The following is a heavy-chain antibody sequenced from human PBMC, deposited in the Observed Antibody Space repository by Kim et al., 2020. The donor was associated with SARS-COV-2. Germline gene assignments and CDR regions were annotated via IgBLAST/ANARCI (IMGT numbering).Heavy chain of an antibody. D-gene: IGHD3-10*01. CDR2: ISWNSGSI. CDR1: GFTFDDYA. CDR3: AKGELWFGEVLVSFDY. Sequence: GGSLRLSCAASGFTFDDYAMHWVRQAPGKGLEWVSGISWNSGSIGYADSVKGRFTISRDNAKNSLYLQMNSLRAEDTALYYCAKGELWFGEVLVSFDYWG. J-gene: IGHJ4*01. V-gene: IGHV3-9*01.